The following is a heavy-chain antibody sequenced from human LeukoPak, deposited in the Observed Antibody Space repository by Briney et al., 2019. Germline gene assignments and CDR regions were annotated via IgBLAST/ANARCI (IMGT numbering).Heavy chain of an antibody. J-gene: IGHJ3*02. CDR1: GFTFSSYG. CDR3: AKGGRAPDAFDI. Sequence: GSLRLSCAASGFTFSSYGMHWVRQAPGKGLEWVAFIRYDGSNKYYADSVKGRFTISRDNSKNTLYLQMNSLRAEDTAVYYCAKGGRAPDAFDIWGQGTMVTVSS. V-gene: IGHV3-30*02. D-gene: IGHD3-10*01. CDR2: IRYDGSNK.